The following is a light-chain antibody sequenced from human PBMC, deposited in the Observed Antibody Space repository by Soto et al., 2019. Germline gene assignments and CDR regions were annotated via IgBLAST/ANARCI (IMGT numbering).Light chain of an antibody. V-gene: IGKV3-15*01. CDR2: VAS. CDR1: QSVSSK. J-gene: IGKJ3*01. CDR3: QQYNNWPFT. Sequence: EIGRTQSPATLSVSPGERATLSCRASQSVSSKLAWYQQNLVQAPRLLIYVASTMATGIPARFSGSGSGTEFALSISSLHSGDFAVYYCQQYNNWPFTFGPGTKVDIK.